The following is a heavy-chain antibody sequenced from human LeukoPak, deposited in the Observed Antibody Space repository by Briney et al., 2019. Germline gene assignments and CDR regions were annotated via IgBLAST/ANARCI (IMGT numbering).Heavy chain of an antibody. CDR1: GFTFSGSA. V-gene: IGHV3-73*01. D-gene: IGHD5-18*01. J-gene: IGHJ4*02. Sequence: PGGSLRLSCAASGFTFSGSAMHWVPQASGKGLEWVGRIRSKANSYATAYAASVKGRFTISRDDSKNTAYLQMNSLKTEDTAVYYCTRLRGYSYGDDYWGQGTLVTVSS. CDR3: TRLRGYSYGDDY. CDR2: IRSKANSYAT.